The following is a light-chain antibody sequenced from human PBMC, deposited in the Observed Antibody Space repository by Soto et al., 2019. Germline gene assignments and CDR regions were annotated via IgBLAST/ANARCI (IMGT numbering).Light chain of an antibody. J-gene: IGKJ1*01. V-gene: IGKV3-20*01. CDR1: QSVSSSY. CDR2: GAS. Sequence: IVFTQSPGTLCLSPGERATLSCRASQSVSSSYLAWYQQKPGQAPRLLIYGASSRATGIPDRFSGSGSGTDFTLTITRLEPEDFAVYYCQQYGSSPQTFGQGTKVDIK. CDR3: QQYGSSPQT.